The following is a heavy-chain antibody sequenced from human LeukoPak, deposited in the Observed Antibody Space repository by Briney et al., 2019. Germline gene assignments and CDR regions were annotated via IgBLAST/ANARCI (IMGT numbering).Heavy chain of an antibody. V-gene: IGHV4-34*01. Sequence: SETLSLTCAVYGGSFSGYYWSWIRQPPGKGLEWIGEINHSGSTNYNPSLKSRVTISVDTSKNQFSLKLSSVTAADTAVYYCARGRGSIASWGQGTLVTVSS. D-gene: IGHD6-25*01. CDR2: INHSGST. CDR3: ARGRGSIAS. CDR1: GGSFSGYY. J-gene: IGHJ5*01.